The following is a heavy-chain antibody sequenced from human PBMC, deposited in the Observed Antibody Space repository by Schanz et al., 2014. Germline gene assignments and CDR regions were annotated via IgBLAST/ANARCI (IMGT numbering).Heavy chain of an antibody. Sequence: QVHLVQSGAEVKRPGASVKVSCKASEYSFTSYSMHWVRQAPGQRLEWMGWINTGSGDTKYPQKLQGRVTMTTDTSTSTVYMELRSLRSDDTAVSYCAKGMGYCSGGTCYDYYYYGLDVWGQGTTVTV. D-gene: IGHD2-15*01. CDR1: EYSFTSYS. V-gene: IGHV1-3*04. CDR2: INTGSGDT. J-gene: IGHJ6*02. CDR3: AKGMGYCSGGTCYDYYYYGLDV.